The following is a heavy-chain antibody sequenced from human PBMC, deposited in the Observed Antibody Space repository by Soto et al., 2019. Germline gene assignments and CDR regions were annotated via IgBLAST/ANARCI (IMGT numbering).Heavy chain of an antibody. Sequence: QEQLQESGPGLVKPSETLSLTCTVSGGSTIFDSWSWIRQPPGTALEWIGYIHNSGSTNYNPSLKRRVTISVDRSKNQFSLRLTSVTAADTAVYYCARDRPYYDSSGQLGMDVGGQGTTVTVSS. CDR3: ARDRPYYDSSGQLGMDV. V-gene: IGHV4-59*01. CDR2: IHNSGST. J-gene: IGHJ6*02. CDR1: GGSTIFDS. D-gene: IGHD3-22*01.